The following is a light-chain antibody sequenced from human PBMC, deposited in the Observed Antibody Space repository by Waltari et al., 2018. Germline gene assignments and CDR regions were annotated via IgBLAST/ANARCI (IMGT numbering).Light chain of an antibody. Sequence: QSALTQPRSVTGSHGPSVTISCTGTSSDVCDYNDVAWYQQHPGKAPKFMIYDVYRRPSGVPDRFSGSKSGNTASLTISGLQAEDEADYYCCSYADSSTYVFGTGTQVTVL. CDR3: CSYADSSTYV. CDR2: DVY. V-gene: IGLV2-11*01. J-gene: IGLJ1*01. CDR1: SSDVCDYND.